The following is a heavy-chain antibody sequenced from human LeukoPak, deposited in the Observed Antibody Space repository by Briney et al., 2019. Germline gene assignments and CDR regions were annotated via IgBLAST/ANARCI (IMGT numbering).Heavy chain of an antibody. V-gene: IGHV3-7*01. CDR2: LKYDGSEK. J-gene: IGHJ4*02. CDR3: AREWY. Sequence: QPGGSLRLSCAASGFTFTNYWMSWVRQAPGKGLEWVASLKYDGSEKCYVDSVKGRFTISRDNAKNSLYLQMNSLRAEDTAVYYCAREWYWGQGTLVTVSS. CDR1: GFTFTNYW.